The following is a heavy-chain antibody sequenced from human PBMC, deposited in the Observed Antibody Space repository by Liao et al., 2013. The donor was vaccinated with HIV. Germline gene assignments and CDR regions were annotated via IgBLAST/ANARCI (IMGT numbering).Heavy chain of an antibody. CDR1: GGSISTYY. J-gene: IGHJ3*02. V-gene: IGHV4-59*12. D-gene: IGHD6-13*01. CDR3: ARVTAAAGGIDAFDI. Sequence: QVQLQESGPGLVKPSETLSLTCTVSGGSISTYYWSWIRQPPGKGLEWIGHISHSGFTNNNPSLKSRVTISVDTSKNQFSLKLSSVTAADTAVYYCARVTAAAGGIDAFDIWGQGTMVTVSS. CDR2: ISHSGFT.